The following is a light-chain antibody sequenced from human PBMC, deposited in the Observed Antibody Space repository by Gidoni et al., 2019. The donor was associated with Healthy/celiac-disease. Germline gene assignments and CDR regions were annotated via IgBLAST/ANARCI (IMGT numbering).Light chain of an antibody. J-gene: IGKJ2*01. CDR1: QSVSSY. CDR3: QQRSNWLYT. Sequence: EIVLTQSPATLSLSPGERATLSCRASQSVSSYLAWYQQKPGQAPRLLIYDASIRATVIPARFRGSGSGTDFTLTISSLEPEDFSVYYCQQRSNWLYTFXXXTKLEIK. CDR2: DAS. V-gene: IGKV3-11*01.